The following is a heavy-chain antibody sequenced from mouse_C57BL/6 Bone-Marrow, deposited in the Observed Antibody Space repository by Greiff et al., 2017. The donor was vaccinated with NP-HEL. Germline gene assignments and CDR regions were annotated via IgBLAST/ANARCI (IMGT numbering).Heavy chain of an antibody. CDR2: IDPSDSET. CDR1: GYTFTSYW. CDR3: ARGYDGYPYYFDY. D-gene: IGHD2-3*01. J-gene: IGHJ2*01. Sequence: QVQLQQPGAELVRPGSSVKLSCKASGYTFTSYWMHWVKQRPIQGLEWIGNIDPSDSETHYNQKFKDKATLTVDKSSSTAYMQLSSLTSEDSAVYYCARGYDGYPYYFDYWGQGTTLTVSS. V-gene: IGHV1-52*01.